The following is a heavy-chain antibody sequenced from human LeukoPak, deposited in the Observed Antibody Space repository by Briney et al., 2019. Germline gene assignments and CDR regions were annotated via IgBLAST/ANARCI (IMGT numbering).Heavy chain of an antibody. CDR3: ATALRGVGF. CDR1: GITFISAW. Sequence: GGSLRLSCAASGITFISAWMNWVRQAPGKGLEWVGRIKSKTDGGTAEHAVPVKGRFIISRDDSKNMLYLQMNSLNSDDTGVYYCATALRGVGFWGQGTLVTVPS. V-gene: IGHV3-15*01. J-gene: IGHJ4*02. CDR2: IKSKTDGGTA. D-gene: IGHD3-3*01.